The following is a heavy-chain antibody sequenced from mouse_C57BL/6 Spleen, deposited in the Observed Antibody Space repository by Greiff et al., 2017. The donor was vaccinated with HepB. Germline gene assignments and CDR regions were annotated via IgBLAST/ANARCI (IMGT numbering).Heavy chain of an antibody. D-gene: IGHD1-1*01. CDR2: IYPGNSDT. J-gene: IGHJ4*01. Sequence: VQLQQSGTVLARPGASVKMSCKTSGYTFTSYWMHWVKQKPGKGLEWIGAIYPGNSDTSYNQKFKGKAKLTAVTSASTAYMELSSLTNEDSAVYYCTRITTVVATDYYAMDYWGQGTSVTVSS. CDR1: GYTFTSYW. CDR3: TRITTVVATDYYAMDY. V-gene: IGHV1-5*01.